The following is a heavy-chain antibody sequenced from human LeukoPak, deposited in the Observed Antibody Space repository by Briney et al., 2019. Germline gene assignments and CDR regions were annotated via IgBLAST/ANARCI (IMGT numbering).Heavy chain of an antibody. Sequence: AGGSLRLSCAAPGFTFSTSWMNWVRQAPGKGLEWVANIKEDGSQKYYVDSVKGRFTISRDNAKNSLYLQMNSLRAEDTAVYYCARDRGWLQFDYWGQGTLVTVSS. D-gene: IGHD5-24*01. V-gene: IGHV3-7*04. CDR1: GFTFSTSW. CDR2: IKEDGSQK. J-gene: IGHJ4*02. CDR3: ARDRGWLQFDY.